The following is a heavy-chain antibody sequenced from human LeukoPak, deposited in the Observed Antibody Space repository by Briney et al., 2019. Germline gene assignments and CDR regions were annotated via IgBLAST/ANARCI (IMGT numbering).Heavy chain of an antibody. V-gene: IGHV1-2*02. CDR2: INPNSGGT. CDR1: GYTFTGYF. Sequence: ASVKVSCKASGYTFTGYFMHWVRQAPGQGLEWMGWINPNSGGTNYAQKFQGRVTMTRDTSISTAYMEVSRLRSDDTAVYYCARVGVVAATSTKYWFDPWGQGTLVTVSS. D-gene: IGHD2-15*01. J-gene: IGHJ5*02. CDR3: ARVGVVAATSTKYWFDP.